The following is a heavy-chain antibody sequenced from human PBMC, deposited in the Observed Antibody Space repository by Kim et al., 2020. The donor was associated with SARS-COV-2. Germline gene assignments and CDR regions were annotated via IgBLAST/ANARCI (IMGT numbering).Heavy chain of an antibody. J-gene: IGHJ2*01. CDR3: AREPPGPGGSGYYQSYWYFDL. Sequence: GGSLRLSCAASGFTFSDYYMSWIRQAPGKGLEWVSYISSSSSYTNYADSVKGRFTISRDNAKNSLYLQMNSLRAEDTAVYYCAREPPGPGGSGYYQSYWYFDLWGRGTLVTVSS. D-gene: IGHD3-22*01. CDR1: GFTFSDYY. V-gene: IGHV3-11*05. CDR2: ISSSSSYT.